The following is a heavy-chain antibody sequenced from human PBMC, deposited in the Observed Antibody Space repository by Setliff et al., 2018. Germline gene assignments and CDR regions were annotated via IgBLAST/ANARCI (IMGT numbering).Heavy chain of an antibody. V-gene: IGHV3-23*01. D-gene: IGHD3-9*01. CDR1: GFTFSTYW. CDR3: AKHGAYNDFLTGYNFYYDMDV. J-gene: IGHJ6*02. Sequence: LRLSCAASGFTFSTYWMSWVRQAPGKGLEWVSAISSTITSTYYADSVKGRFTISRDNPKNTLYLQMNSLRAEDTAVYYCAKHGAYNDFLTGYNFYYDMDVWGQGTTVTVSS. CDR2: ISSTITST.